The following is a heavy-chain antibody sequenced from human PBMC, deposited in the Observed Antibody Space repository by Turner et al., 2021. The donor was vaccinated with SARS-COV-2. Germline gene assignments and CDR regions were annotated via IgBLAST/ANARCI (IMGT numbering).Heavy chain of an antibody. J-gene: IGHJ6*02. CDR3: ATEMTTVTLYYYYGMDV. Sequence: QLQLQESGPGLVKPSETLSLTCTVSGVSISSSSYYWGWIRQPPGKGLEWIGSIYYSGSTYYNPSLKSRVTISVDTSKNQFTLKLSSVTAADTAVYYCATEMTTVTLYYYYGMDVWGQGTTVTVSS. CDR1: GVSISSSSYY. CDR2: IYYSGST. D-gene: IGHD4-4*01. V-gene: IGHV4-39*01.